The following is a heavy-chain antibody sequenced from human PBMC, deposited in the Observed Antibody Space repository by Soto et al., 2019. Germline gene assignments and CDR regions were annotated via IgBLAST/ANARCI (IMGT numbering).Heavy chain of an antibody. CDR2: IIPIFGTA. D-gene: IGHD7-27*01. CDR1: GGTFSSYA. V-gene: IGHV1-69*13. J-gene: IGHJ2*01. Sequence: ASVKVSCKASGGTFSSYAISWVRQAPGQGLEWMGGIIPIFGTANYAQKFQGRVTITADESTSTAYMELSSLRSEDTAVYYCARVGLGDWYFDLWGRGTLVTVSS. CDR3: ARVGLGDWYFDL.